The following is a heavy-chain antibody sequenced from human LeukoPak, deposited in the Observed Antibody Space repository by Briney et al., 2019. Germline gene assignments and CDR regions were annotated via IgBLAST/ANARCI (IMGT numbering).Heavy chain of an antibody. CDR2: IYYSVNT. D-gene: IGHD2-2*02. Sequence: SETLSLTCTVSGGSISSYYWSWIRQPPGKGLEWIGYIYYSVNTKYNPSLRSRVTISVDTSKNQFSLKLSSVTAADTAVFYCARCTSTSCYNFDYWGQGTLVTVSS. V-gene: IGHV4-59*08. CDR1: GGSISSYY. CDR3: ARCTSTSCYNFDY. J-gene: IGHJ4*02.